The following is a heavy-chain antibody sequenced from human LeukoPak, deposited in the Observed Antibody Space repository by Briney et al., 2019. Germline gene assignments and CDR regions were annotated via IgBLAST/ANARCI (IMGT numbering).Heavy chain of an antibody. CDR2: IWYDGSNK. J-gene: IGHJ6*02. CDR1: GFTFSSYG. D-gene: IGHD3-10*01. Sequence: PGGSLRLSCAASGFTFSSYGMHWVRQAPGKGLEWVAVIWYDGSNKYYADSVKGRFTISRDNSKNTLYLQMNSLRAEDTAVYYCARLLAGSGSYYYDGMDVWGQGTTVTVSS. CDR3: ARLLAGSGSYYYDGMDV. V-gene: IGHV3-33*01.